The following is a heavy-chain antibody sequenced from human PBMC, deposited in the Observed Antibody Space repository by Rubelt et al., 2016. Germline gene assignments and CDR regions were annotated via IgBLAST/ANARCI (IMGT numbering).Heavy chain of an antibody. CDR2: ISSSSTI. Sequence: EVQLVESGGGLVQPGGSLRLSCAASGFTFSSYIMNWVRQAPGKGLEWVSHISSSSTIYYADSVKGRFTISRDNAKNSLYLQMNSLSDEDTAVYYCARDFSSYSSSWYFDYWGQGTLVTVSS. D-gene: IGHD6-13*01. CDR3: ARDFSSYSSSWYFDY. CDR1: GFTFSSYI. J-gene: IGHJ4*02. V-gene: IGHV3-48*02.